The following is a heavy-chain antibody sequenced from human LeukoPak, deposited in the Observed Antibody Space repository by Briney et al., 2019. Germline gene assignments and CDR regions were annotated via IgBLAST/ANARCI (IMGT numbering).Heavy chain of an antibody. V-gene: IGHV3-21*01. J-gene: IGHJ4*02. CDR1: GFTFSSYS. CDR3: ACNVYWGSYRYTLDY. D-gene: IGHD3-16*02. Sequence: PGGSLRLSCAASGFTFSSYSMNWVRQAPGKGLEWVSSISSSSYIYYADSVKGRFTISRDNAKDSLYLQMNSLRAEDTAVYYCACNVYWGSYRYTLDYWGQGTLVTVSS. CDR2: ISSSSYI.